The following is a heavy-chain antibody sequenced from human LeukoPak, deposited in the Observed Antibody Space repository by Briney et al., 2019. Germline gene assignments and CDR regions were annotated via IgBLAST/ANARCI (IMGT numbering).Heavy chain of an antibody. CDR2: IRSKAYGGTT. CDR3: TRKAPYSSGWPFDY. J-gene: IGHJ4*02. D-gene: IGHD6-19*01. CDR1: GFTFGDYA. V-gene: IGHV3-49*03. Sequence: GGSLRLSCTASGFTFGDYAMSWFRQAPGKGLEWVGFIRSKAYGGTTEYAASVKGRFTISRDDSKSIAYLQMNSLKTEDTAVYYCTRKAPYSSGWPFDYWGRGTLITVSS.